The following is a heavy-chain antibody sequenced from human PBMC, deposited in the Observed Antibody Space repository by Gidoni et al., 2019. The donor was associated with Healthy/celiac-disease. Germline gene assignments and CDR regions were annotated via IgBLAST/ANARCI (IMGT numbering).Heavy chain of an antibody. J-gene: IGHJ4*02. CDR3: ARSVWGYSYGPFDY. V-gene: IGHV3-21*01. Sequence: EVQLVESGGGLVMPGGSLRLTCAASCLPLRSYGMNWVRQAPGKGLEWVSSISSSSSYIYYADSVKGRFTISRDNAKNSLYLQMNSLRAEDTAVYYCARSVWGYSYGPFDYWGQGTLVTVSS. D-gene: IGHD5-18*01. CDR2: ISSSSSYI. CDR1: CLPLRSYG.